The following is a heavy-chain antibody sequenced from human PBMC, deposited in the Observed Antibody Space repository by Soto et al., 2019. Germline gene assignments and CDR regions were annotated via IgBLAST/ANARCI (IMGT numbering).Heavy chain of an antibody. CDR3: AHSPGYCSGGSCYHFDY. CDR2: IYWDDDK. D-gene: IGHD2-15*01. Sequence: QITLKESGPTLVKPTQTLTLTCTFSGFSLSTSGVGVGWIRQPPGKALEWLALIYWDDDKRYSPSLKSRLTITKDTSKNQVVLTMTNMDHVDTATYYCAHSPGYCSGGSCYHFDYWGQGTLVTVSS. V-gene: IGHV2-5*02. CDR1: GFSLSTSGVG. J-gene: IGHJ4*02.